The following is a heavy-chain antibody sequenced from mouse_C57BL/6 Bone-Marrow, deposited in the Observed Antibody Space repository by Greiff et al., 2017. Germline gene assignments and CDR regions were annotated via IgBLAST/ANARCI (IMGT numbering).Heavy chain of an antibody. CDR2: IDPSDSYT. CDR3: ARTAQARAWFAY. J-gene: IGHJ3*01. V-gene: IGHV1-59*01. Sequence: QVQLQQPGAELVRPGTSVKLSCKASGYTFTSYWMHWVKQRPGQGLEWIGVIDPSDSYTNYNQKFKGKATLTVDTSSSTAYMQLSSLTSEDSAVYYCARTAQARAWFAYWGQGTLVTVSA. D-gene: IGHD3-2*02. CDR1: GYTFTSYW.